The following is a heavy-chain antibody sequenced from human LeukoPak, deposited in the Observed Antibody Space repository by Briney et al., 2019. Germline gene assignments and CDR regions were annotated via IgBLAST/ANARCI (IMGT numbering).Heavy chain of an antibody. CDR1: GGTFSSYA. Sequence: SVKVSCKASGGTFSSYAISWVRQAPGQGLEWMGGIIPIFGTANYAQKFQGRVAITADKSTSTAYMELSSLRSEDTAVYYCASRGIYDSSGYYLDYWGQGTLVTVSS. D-gene: IGHD3-22*01. J-gene: IGHJ4*02. CDR2: IIPIFGTA. CDR3: ASRGIYDSSGYYLDY. V-gene: IGHV1-69*06.